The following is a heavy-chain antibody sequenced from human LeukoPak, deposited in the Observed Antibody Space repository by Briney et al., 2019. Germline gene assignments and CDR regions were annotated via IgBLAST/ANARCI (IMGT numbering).Heavy chain of an antibody. CDR2: ISSSGSTM. J-gene: IGHJ6*03. Sequence: GGSLRLSCAASGFTFSSYEMNWVRQARGKGLEWVSYISSSGSTMYYADSVEGGFTISRDNAKNSLYLQMNSLRAEDTAVYYCARKRGYFYYMDVWGKGTTVTVSS. CDR1: GFTFSSYE. CDR3: ARKRGYFYYMDV. V-gene: IGHV3-48*03.